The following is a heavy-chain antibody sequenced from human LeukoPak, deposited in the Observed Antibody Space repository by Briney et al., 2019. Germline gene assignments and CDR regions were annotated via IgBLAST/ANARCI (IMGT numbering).Heavy chain of an antibody. V-gene: IGHV4-39*07. CDR3: AGEPYGDYGLDAFDI. J-gene: IGHJ3*02. CDR1: GGSISSSSYY. CDR2: IYYSGST. Sequence: SETLSLTCTVSGGSISSSSYYWGWIRQPPGKGLEWIGSIYYSGSTYYNPSLKSRVTISVDTSKNQFSLKLSSVTAADTAVYYCAGEPYGDYGLDAFDIWGQGTMVTVSS. D-gene: IGHD4-17*01.